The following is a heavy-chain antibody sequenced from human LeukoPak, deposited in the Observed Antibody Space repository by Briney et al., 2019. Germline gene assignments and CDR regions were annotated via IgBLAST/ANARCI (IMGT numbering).Heavy chain of an antibody. Sequence: SETLSLTCIVSGGSIITSSYHWGWIRQPPGKGLEWIGRIYYSGRTYYNPSLHSRVTISVDTPKNQFSLRLSSVTAADTAVYYCARQKYDVLTGLLDYWGQGNLVIVSS. J-gene: IGHJ4*02. V-gene: IGHV4-39*01. CDR1: GGSIITSSYH. CDR3: ARQKYDVLTGLLDY. D-gene: IGHD3-9*01. CDR2: IYYSGRT.